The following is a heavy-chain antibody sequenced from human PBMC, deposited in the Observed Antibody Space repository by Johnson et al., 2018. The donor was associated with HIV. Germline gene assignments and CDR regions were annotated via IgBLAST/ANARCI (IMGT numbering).Heavy chain of an antibody. D-gene: IGHD2-21*02. CDR2: ISFDGNLH. CDR3: AKEIYGGGDWEDDAFDI. Sequence: QVQLVESGGGLVHPGGSLRLSCVGSGLSFSNFGIHWVRQAPGKGPEWVAVISFDGNLHKYADSVKARFMISRDNAKNSLYLQMNSLRVEDTALYYCAKEIYGGGDWEDDAFDIWGQGTMVTVSS. V-gene: IGHV3-33*03. CDR1: GLSFSNFG. J-gene: IGHJ3*02.